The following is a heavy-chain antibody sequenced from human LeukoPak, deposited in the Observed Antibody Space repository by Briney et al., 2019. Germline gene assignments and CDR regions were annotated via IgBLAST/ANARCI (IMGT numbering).Heavy chain of an antibody. J-gene: IGHJ6*02. V-gene: IGHV3-30*04. CDR1: GFTFSSYA. D-gene: IGHD2-8*01. CDR2: ISYDGSNK. CDR3: ARAKARPHCTNGVCFPNYYYYYGMDV. Sequence: QSGGSLRLSCAASGFTFSSYAMHWVRQAPGKGLEWVAVISYDGSNKYYADSVKGRLTISRDNSKNTLYLQMNSLRAEDTAVYYCARAKARPHCTNGVCFPNYYYYYGMDVWGQGTTVTVSS.